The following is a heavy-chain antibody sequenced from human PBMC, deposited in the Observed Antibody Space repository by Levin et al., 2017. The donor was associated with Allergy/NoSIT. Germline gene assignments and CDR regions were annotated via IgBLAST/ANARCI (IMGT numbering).Heavy chain of an antibody. D-gene: IGHD3-3*01. V-gene: IGHV4-4*02. J-gene: IGHJ6*03. CDR1: GGSISSSNW. Sequence: SETLSLTCAVSGGSISSSNWWSWVRQPPGKGLEWIGEIYHSGSTNYNPSLKSRVTISVDKSKNQFSLKLSSVTAADTAVYYCAREAWSGYKQFYYYYYYMDVWGKGTTVTVSS. CDR2: IYHSGST. CDR3: AREAWSGYKQFYYYYYYMDV.